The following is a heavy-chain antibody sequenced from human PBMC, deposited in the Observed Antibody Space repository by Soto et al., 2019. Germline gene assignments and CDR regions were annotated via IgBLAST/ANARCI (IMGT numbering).Heavy chain of an antibody. J-gene: IGHJ5*02. CDR2: IYYSGST. V-gene: IGHV4-59*01. CDR1: GGSISSYY. Sequence: SETLSLTCTVSGGSISSYYWSWIRQPPGKGLEWIGYIYYSGSTNYNPSLKSRVTISVDTSKNQFSLKLSSVTAADTAVYYCARDPGYCTNGVCYIGGNWFDPWGQGTLVTV. CDR3: ARDPGYCTNGVCYIGGNWFDP. D-gene: IGHD2-8*01.